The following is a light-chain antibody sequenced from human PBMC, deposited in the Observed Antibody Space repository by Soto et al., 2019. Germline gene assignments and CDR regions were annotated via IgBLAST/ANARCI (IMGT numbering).Light chain of an antibody. CDR3: LLHSGGAVV. CDR2: STT. V-gene: IGLV7-43*01. CDR1: TGTVTYGYY. Sequence: QAVVTQEPSLTVSPGGTVTLTCTSSTGTVTYGYYPSWFHQKPGQAPRSLIYSTTEKHSWTPARFSGSLLGGKAALTVSGVQAEDEADYYCLLHSGGAVVFGGGTKLTVL. J-gene: IGLJ3*02.